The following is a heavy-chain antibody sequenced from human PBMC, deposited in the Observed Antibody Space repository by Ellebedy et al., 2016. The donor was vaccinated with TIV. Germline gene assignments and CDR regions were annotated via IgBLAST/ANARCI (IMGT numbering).Heavy chain of an antibody. Sequence: ASVKVSCKASGYTFSSYDINWVRQATGQGLEWMGRMNPNSGDTGHAQTFQGRVTMTRNTSISTVYMELSSLRSEDTAVYYCARGVGFRSRYGLDVWGQGTTVAVSS. CDR2: MNPNSGDT. D-gene: IGHD3-3*01. CDR3: ARGVGFRSRYGLDV. CDR1: GYTFSSYD. J-gene: IGHJ6*02. V-gene: IGHV1-8*01.